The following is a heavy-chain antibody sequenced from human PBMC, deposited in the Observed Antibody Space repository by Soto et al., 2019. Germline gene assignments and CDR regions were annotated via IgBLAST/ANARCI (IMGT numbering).Heavy chain of an antibody. CDR2: IYYSGST. V-gene: IGHV4-59*08. D-gene: IGHD3-10*01. CDR3: ARSAGGGGVIIGKRHRNWFDP. CDR1: GGSISSYY. Sequence: PSETLSRTCTVSGGSISSYYWSWIRQPPGKGLEWIGYIYYSGSTNYNPSLKSRVTISVDTSKNQFSLKLSSVTAADTAVYYCARSAGGGGVIIGKRHRNWFDPWGQGTLVTVSS. J-gene: IGHJ5*02.